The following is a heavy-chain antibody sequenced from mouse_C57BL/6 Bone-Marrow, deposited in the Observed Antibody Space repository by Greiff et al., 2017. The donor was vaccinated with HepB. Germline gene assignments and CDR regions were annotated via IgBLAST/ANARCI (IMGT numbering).Heavy chain of an antibody. V-gene: IGHV1-9*01. Sequence: QVQLQQSGAELMKPGASVKLSCKATGYTFTGYWIEWVKQRPGHGLEWIGEILPGSGSTNYNEKFKGKATFTADTSSNTAYMSLSSLTTEDSAIYFCARESLHYGSSYFDYWGQGTTLTVSS. CDR3: ARESLHYGSSYFDY. D-gene: IGHD1-1*01. CDR2: ILPGSGST. CDR1: GYTFTGYW. J-gene: IGHJ2*01.